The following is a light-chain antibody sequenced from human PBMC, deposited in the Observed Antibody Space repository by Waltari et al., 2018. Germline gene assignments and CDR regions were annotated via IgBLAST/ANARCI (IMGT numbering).Light chain of an antibody. J-gene: IGLJ3*02. CDR1: SGHTSNI. V-gene: IGLV4-69*01. CDR2: VNSDGSH. Sequence: HLVLTQSPSASASLGASVKLTCTLSSGHTSNIVAWLQQQPEKGPPYLMKVNSDGSHSKGDEIPDRFSGSSSGAERYLTISSLQSEDEADYYCQTGGHGTWVFGGGTKLTVL. CDR3: QTGGHGTWV.